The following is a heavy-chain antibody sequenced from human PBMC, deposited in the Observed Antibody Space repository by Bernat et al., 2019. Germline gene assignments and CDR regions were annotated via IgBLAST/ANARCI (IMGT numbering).Heavy chain of an antibody. CDR2: IKQDGSEK. V-gene: IGHV3-7*03. CDR3: ARDTRGVFDY. CDR1: GFTFINYW. J-gene: IGHJ4*02. Sequence: EVQLVESGGALFQPGGSLRLSCAASGFTFINYWLSWVGRAPGKGLEWVANIKQDGSEKNYVDSVKGRFTISRENAKNSLYLQMNSLRAEDTAVYYCARDTRGVFDYWGQGTLVTVSS.